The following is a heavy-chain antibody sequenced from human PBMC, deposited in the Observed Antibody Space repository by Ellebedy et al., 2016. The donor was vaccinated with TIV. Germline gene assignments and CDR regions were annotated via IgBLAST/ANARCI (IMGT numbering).Heavy chain of an antibody. Sequence: GSLRLSCAVSGVSISTGNWWTWVRQSPGKGLEWIGEVLYTGSTNYNPSLRSRVSMSVDMSNNQFSLRMNSVTAADTAIYYCARVLGGCSGTSCYPYPWGQGIQVTVSS. D-gene: IGHD2-2*01. CDR3: ARVLGGCSGTSCYPYP. J-gene: IGHJ5*02. CDR1: GVSISTGNW. CDR2: VLYTGST. V-gene: IGHV4-4*02.